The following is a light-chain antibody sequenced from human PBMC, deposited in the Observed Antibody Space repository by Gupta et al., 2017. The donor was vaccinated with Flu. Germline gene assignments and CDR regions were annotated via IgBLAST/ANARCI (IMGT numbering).Light chain of an antibody. Sequence: QSALTQPPSASGSPGPSVAISCTGTSSDVGAYNYVSWYQQHPGKAPKLMIYEVTKRPAGVPDRFSGSKSGNTASLTVSGLQAEEDADYYCSSYASSNNFVFGTGTKVTVL. J-gene: IGLJ1*01. CDR3: SSYASSNNFV. V-gene: IGLV2-8*01. CDR2: EVT. CDR1: SSDVGAYNY.